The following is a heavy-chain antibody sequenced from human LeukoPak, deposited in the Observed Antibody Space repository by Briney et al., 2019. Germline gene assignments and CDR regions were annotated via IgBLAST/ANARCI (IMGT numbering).Heavy chain of an antibody. V-gene: IGHV3-23*01. D-gene: IGHD6-19*01. CDR3: AKEVSWRVAGTMGLDY. Sequence: TGGSLRLSCAASGFTFSSYAMSCVRQAPGKGLEWVSTITTRSGSTYYADSVKGRFTISRDNSKNTLYLQMNSLRAEDTAVYYCAKEVSWRVAGTMGLDYWGQGTLVTVSS. CDR1: GFTFSSYA. J-gene: IGHJ4*02. CDR2: ITTRSGST.